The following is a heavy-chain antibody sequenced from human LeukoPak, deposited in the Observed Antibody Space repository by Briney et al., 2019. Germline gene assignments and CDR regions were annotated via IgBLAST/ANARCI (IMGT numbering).Heavy chain of an antibody. CDR3: ARDFLEWPSYYYYYGMDV. J-gene: IGHJ6*02. V-gene: IGHV4-34*01. Sequence: SETLSLTCAVYGGSFSGYYWSWIRQPPGKGLEWIGEINHSGSTNYNPSLKSRVTISVDTSKNQFSLELSSVTAADTAVYYCARDFLEWPSYYYYYGMDVWGQGTTVTVSS. CDR2: INHSGST. CDR1: GGSFSGYY. D-gene: IGHD3-3*01.